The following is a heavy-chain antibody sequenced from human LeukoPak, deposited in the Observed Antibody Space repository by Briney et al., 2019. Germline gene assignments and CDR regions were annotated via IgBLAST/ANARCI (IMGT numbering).Heavy chain of an antibody. V-gene: IGHV4-34*01. CDR1: GGSFSGYY. Sequence: PSETLSLTCAVYGGSFSGYYWSWTRQPPGKGLEWIGEINHSGSTNYNPSLKSRVTISVDTSKNQFSLKLSSVTAADTAVYYCARVARYYDILTGYRYYFDYWGQGTLVTVSS. D-gene: IGHD3-9*01. J-gene: IGHJ4*02. CDR2: INHSGST. CDR3: ARVARYYDILTGYRYYFDY.